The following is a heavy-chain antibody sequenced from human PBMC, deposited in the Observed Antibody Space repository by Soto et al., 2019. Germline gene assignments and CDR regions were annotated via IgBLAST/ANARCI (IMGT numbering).Heavy chain of an antibody. Sequence: ASVKVSCKVSGYTLTELSMHWVRQAPGKGLEWMGGFDPEDGETIYAQKFQGRVTMTEDTSTDTAYMELSSLRSEDTAVHYCATDLGLFGDNYYYYGMGVWGQGTTVTVSS. CDR3: ATDLGLFGDNYYYYGMGV. CDR1: GYTLTELS. J-gene: IGHJ6*02. CDR2: FDPEDGET. V-gene: IGHV1-24*01. D-gene: IGHD2-21*01.